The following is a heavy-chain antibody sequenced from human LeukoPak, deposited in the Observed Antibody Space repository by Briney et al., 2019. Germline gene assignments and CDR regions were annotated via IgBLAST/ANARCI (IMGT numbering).Heavy chain of an antibody. Sequence: GGSLRLSCAASGFTFSSYDMHWVRQATGKGLEWVSAIGTAGDTYYPGSVKGRFTISRENAKNSLYLQMNSLRAGDTAVYYCARSPYYYGSGSYPYYFDCWGQGTLVTVSS. CDR1: GFTFSSYD. CDR3: ARSPYYYGSGSYPYYFDC. D-gene: IGHD3-10*01. V-gene: IGHV3-13*01. CDR2: IGTAGDT. J-gene: IGHJ4*02.